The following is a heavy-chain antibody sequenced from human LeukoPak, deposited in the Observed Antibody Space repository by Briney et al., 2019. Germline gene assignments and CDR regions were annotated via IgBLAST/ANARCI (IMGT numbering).Heavy chain of an antibody. CDR3: ARSSPDIWDQPLAKGWFDP. V-gene: IGHV4-59*01. J-gene: IGHJ5*02. D-gene: IGHD3-9*01. Sequence: SETLSLTCTLSGGSISSDYASWVRHPPKEGREWNGYIFYSGSTNYNPSVKSRVTISVDTSKNQFSLKLSSVTAADTAVYYCARSSPDIWDQPLAKGWFDPWGQGTLVTVSS. CDR1: GGSISSDY. CDR2: IFYSGST.